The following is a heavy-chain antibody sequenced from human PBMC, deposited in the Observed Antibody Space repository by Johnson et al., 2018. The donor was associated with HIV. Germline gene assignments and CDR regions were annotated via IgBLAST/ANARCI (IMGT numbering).Heavy chain of an antibody. Sequence: QVQLVESGGGVVQPGRSLRLSCAASEFTFSTFSRNAMHWVRQAPGKGLEWVAVISYDGATLDYAAPVHGRFTISRDNSKNTLYLQMNSLRAEDTAVYYCAKSIAAAGTNAFDIWGQGTMVTVSS. CDR2: ISYDGATL. J-gene: IGHJ3*02. CDR1: EFTFSTFSRNA. CDR3: AKSIAAAGTNAFDI. D-gene: IGHD6-13*01. V-gene: IGHV3-30-3*02.